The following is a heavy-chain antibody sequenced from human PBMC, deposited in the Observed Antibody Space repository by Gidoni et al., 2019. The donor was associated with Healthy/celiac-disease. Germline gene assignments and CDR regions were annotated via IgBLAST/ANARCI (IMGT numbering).Heavy chain of an antibody. Sequence: QVQLVQSGAEVKKPGSSVKVSCKAPGGTFSSYAISWVRQDPGQGLEWMGGIIPISGTANYAQKFQGRVTIAADESTSTAYMELSSLRSEDTAVYYCARVKDCSGGSCQGFDPWGQGTLVTVSS. CDR2: IIPISGTA. J-gene: IGHJ5*02. CDR3: ARVKDCSGGSCQGFDP. CDR1: GGTFSSYA. V-gene: IGHV1-69*01. D-gene: IGHD2-15*01.